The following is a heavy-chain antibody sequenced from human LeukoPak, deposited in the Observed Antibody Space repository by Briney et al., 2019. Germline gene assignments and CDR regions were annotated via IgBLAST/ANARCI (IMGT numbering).Heavy chain of an antibody. CDR2: IYHSGTT. V-gene: IGHV4-4*02. J-gene: IGHJ4*02. CDR3: ASGYGYPSPFDY. CDR1: GGSISNTNW. D-gene: IGHD5-18*01. Sequence: SETLSLTCAVSGGSISNTNWWSWVRQPPGKGLEWIGEIYHSGTTNYNPSFKSRVTISVDKSKNKFSLKLSSVTAADTAVYYCASGYGYPSPFDYWGQGTLVTVSS.